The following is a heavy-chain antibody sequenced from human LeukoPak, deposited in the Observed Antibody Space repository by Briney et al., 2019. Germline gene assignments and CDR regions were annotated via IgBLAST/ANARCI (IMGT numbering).Heavy chain of an antibody. V-gene: IGHV4-31*03. CDR3: ASLQYYFFYMDV. CDR2: ISYSGST. J-gene: IGHJ6*03. CDR1: SGSVSSGSGGYY. Sequence: SGTLSLTCTVSSGSVSSGSGGYYWSWIRQHPGKGLEWIGYISYSGSTYYNPSLKSRLTISLDTFENQFSLKLSSVTAADTAIYYCASLQYYFFYMDVWGKGTTVTVSS.